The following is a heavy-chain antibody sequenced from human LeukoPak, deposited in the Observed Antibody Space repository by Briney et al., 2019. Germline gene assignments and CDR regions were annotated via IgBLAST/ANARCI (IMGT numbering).Heavy chain of an antibody. Sequence: GGSLRLSCAASGLTFSNHWMHWVRQAPGKGLVWVSRIDGDGSGTSYADSVKGRFTISRDNARNTSYLQMDSLRAEDSAVYYCATVFDYWGQGTLVTVSS. V-gene: IGHV3-74*01. CDR1: GLTFSNHW. D-gene: IGHD4-17*01. CDR2: IDGDGSGT. J-gene: IGHJ4*02. CDR3: ATVFDY.